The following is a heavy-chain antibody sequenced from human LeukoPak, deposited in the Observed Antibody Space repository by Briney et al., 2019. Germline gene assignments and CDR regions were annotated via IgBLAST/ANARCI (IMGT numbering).Heavy chain of an antibody. D-gene: IGHD3-10*01. Sequence: GGSLRLSCAASGFTFSSYGMHWVRQAPGKGLEWVAVISYDGSNKYYADSVKGRFTISRDNSKNTLYLQMNSLRAEDTAVYYCAKGSGAFDIWGQGTMVTVSS. J-gene: IGHJ3*02. V-gene: IGHV3-30*18. CDR2: ISYDGSNK. CDR1: GFTFSSYG. CDR3: AKGSGAFDI.